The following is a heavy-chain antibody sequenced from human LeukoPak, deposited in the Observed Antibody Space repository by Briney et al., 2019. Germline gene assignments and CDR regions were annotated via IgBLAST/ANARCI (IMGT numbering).Heavy chain of an antibody. CDR3: AREVLSSNWFDP. Sequence: SETLSLTCTVSGGSISSSSYCWGWIRQPPGKGLEWIGSIYYSGSTYYNPSLKSRVTISVDTSKNQFSLKLSSVTAADTAVYYCAREVLSSNWFDPWGQGTLVTVSS. CDR2: IYYSGST. V-gene: IGHV4-39*07. CDR1: GGSISSSSYC. D-gene: IGHD3-3*01. J-gene: IGHJ5*02.